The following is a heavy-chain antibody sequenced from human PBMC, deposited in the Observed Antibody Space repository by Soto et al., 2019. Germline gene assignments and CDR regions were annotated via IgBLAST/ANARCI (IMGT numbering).Heavy chain of an antibody. Sequence: DSVKVSCKASGYTFTSYGISWVRQAPGQGLEWMGWISAYNGNTNYAQKLQGRVTMTTDTSTSTAYMELRSLRSDDTAVYYCARELVPAAIAGMDVWGQGTTVTVSS. D-gene: IGHD2-2*02. CDR1: GYTFTSYG. CDR3: ARELVPAAIAGMDV. V-gene: IGHV1-18*04. J-gene: IGHJ6*02. CDR2: ISAYNGNT.